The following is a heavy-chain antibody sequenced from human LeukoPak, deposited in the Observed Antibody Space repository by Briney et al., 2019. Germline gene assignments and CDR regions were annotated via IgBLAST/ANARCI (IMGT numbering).Heavy chain of an antibody. J-gene: IGHJ5*02. CDR2: ISIYNGNT. CDR1: GGTFTNYG. D-gene: IGHD3-3*01. Sequence: ASVKVSCKASGGTFTNYGISWVRQAPGQGLEWMGWISIYNGNTDYAQKLRGRVTMTTDTSTSTAYMELRSLRSDDTAVYYCARITYDFWSGYYMPDDPWGQGTLVTVSS. V-gene: IGHV1-18*01. CDR3: ARITYDFWSGYYMPDDP.